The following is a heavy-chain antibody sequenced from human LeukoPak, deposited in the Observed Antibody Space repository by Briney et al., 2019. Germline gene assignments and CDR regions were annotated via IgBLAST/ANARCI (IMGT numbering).Heavy chain of an antibody. CDR2: MNPNSGNT. CDR1: GYTFTSYD. CDR3: ARGAIYCSSTSCYLY. J-gene: IGHJ4*02. V-gene: IGHV1-8*01. D-gene: IGHD2-2*01. Sequence: ASVKVSCQASGYTFTSYDINWVRQATGQGLEWMGLMNPNSGNTGYAQKFQGRVTMTRNTSISTAYMELSSLRSEDTAVYYCARGAIYCSSTSCYLYWGQGTLVTVSS.